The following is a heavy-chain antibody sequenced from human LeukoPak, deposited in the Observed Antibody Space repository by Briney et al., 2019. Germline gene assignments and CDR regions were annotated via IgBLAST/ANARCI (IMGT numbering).Heavy chain of an antibody. J-gene: IGHJ6*04. V-gene: IGHV3-21*01. Sequence: GGSLRLSCAASGFTFSSYSMNWVRQAPGKGLEWVSSISSSSSYIYYADSVKGRFTISRDNAKNSLYLQMNSLRAEDTAVYYCARDGDVGQLLSYYYHYYGMDVWGKGTTVTVSS. CDR1: GFTFSSYS. D-gene: IGHD2-2*01. CDR2: ISSSSSYI. CDR3: ARDGDVGQLLSYYYHYYGMDV.